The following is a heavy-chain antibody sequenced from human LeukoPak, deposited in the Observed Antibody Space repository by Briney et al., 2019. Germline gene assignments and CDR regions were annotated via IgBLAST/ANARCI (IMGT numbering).Heavy chain of an antibody. D-gene: IGHD6-19*01. J-gene: IGHJ4*02. Sequence: SETLSLTCAVSGYSISSGYYWGWIRQPPGKGLEWIGSIYHSGSTYYNPSLKSRVTISVDTSKNQFSLKLSSVTAADTAVYYCARIIAVARNFNYWGQGTLVTVSS. CDR1: GYSISSGYY. CDR3: ARIIAVARNFNY. CDR2: IYHSGST. V-gene: IGHV4-38-2*01.